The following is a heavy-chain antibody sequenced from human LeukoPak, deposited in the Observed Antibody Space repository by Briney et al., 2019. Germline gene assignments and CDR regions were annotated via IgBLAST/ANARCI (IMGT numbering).Heavy chain of an antibody. CDR2: IYYSGST. V-gene: IGHV4-59*01. CDR1: GDSISRYY. J-gene: IGHJ4*02. CDR3: ARVLSGSYRLWGNYFDC. Sequence: SETLSLTCTVSGDSISRYYWSWIRQPPGKGLEWIGYIYYSGSTDYNPSLKSRVTISLDTSKNQFSLRLSSVTAADTAVYYCARVLSGSYRLWGNYFDCWGQGTLVTVSS. D-gene: IGHD1-26*01.